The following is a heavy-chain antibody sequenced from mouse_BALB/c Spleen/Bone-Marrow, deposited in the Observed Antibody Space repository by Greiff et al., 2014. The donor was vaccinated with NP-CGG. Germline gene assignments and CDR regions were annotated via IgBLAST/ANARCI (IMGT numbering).Heavy chain of an antibody. Sequence: VQLQQSGAELVKPGASVKLSCTASGFNIKDTYMHWVKQRPEQGLEWIGRIDPANGNTKYDPKFQGKATITADTSSNTAYLQLSSLTSKDTAVYYCAIWEYYAMDYWGQGTSVTVSS. V-gene: IGHV14-3*02. CDR1: GFNIKDTY. J-gene: IGHJ4*01. CDR2: IDPANGNT. CDR3: AIWEYYAMDY. D-gene: IGHD1-1*02.